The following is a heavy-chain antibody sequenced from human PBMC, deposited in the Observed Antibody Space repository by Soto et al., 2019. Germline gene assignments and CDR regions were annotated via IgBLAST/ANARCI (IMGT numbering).Heavy chain of an antibody. V-gene: IGHV4-61*01. CDR3: ARDHKWDGMDV. D-gene: IGHD1-26*01. CDR1: GDSVTSDSYF. Sequence: PSETLSLTCTVSGDSVTSDSYFWSWIRQPPGKGLEWIGNSYYSGYYSGSTNHNPSLKSRVTMSVDTSKNQFSLNLSSVTAADTAVYYCARDHKWDGMDVWGQGTTVTVSS. CDR2: SYYSGYYSGST. J-gene: IGHJ6*02.